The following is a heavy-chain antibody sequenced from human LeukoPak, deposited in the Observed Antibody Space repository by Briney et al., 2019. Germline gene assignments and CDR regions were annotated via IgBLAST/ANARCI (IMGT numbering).Heavy chain of an antibody. V-gene: IGHV3-30*02. CDR2: IRYDGSNK. Sequence: PGGSLRLSCAASGFTFNNFAMNWVRQAPGKGLEWVAFIRYDGSNKYYADSVKGRFTVSRDNSKNTLYLQMNSLRAEDTAVYYCAKTMRRGCSSTSCYAHYYFDYWGQGTLVTVSS. D-gene: IGHD2-2*01. J-gene: IGHJ4*02. CDR1: GFTFNNFA. CDR3: AKTMRRGCSSTSCYAHYYFDY.